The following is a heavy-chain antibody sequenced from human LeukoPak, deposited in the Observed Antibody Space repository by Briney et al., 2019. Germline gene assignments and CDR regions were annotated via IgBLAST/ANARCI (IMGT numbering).Heavy chain of an antibody. V-gene: IGHV1-69-2*01. J-gene: IGHJ3*02. CDR3: ATGRSSSWYGDAFDI. CDR1: GYTFTDYY. Sequence: GATVKISCKVSGYTFTDYYMHWVQQAPGKGLEWMGLVDPEDGETIYAEKFQGRVTITADTSTDTAYMELSSLRSEDTAVHYCATGRSSSWYGDAFDIWGQGTMVTVSS. CDR2: VDPEDGET. D-gene: IGHD6-13*01.